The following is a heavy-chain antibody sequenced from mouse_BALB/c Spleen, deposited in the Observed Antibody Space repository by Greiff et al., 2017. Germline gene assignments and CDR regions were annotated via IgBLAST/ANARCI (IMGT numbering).Heavy chain of an antibody. D-gene: IGHD1-1*01. CDR2: ISYDGSN. V-gene: IGHV3-6*02. CDR1: GYSITSGYY. Sequence: EVKLLESGPGLVKPSQSLSLTCSVTGYSITSGYYWNWIRQFPGNKLEWMGYISYDGSNNYNPSLKNRISITRDTSKNQFFLKLNSVTTEDTATYYCARPHYYGSSGWYFDVWGAGTTVTVSS. CDR3: ARPHYYGSSGWYFDV. J-gene: IGHJ1*01.